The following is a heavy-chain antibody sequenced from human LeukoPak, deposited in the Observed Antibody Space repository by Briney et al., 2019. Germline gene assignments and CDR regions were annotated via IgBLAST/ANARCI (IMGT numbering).Heavy chain of an antibody. D-gene: IGHD1-26*01. Sequence: QTLSLTCAISGDSVSSNGAAWNWIRQSPSRGPEWLGRTYYRSKWYNDYAVSVKSRITINPDTSKTQFSLQLNSVTPEDTAVYYCARTGDRELDAFDIWGQGTMVTVSS. J-gene: IGHJ3*02. CDR1: GDSVSSNGAA. CDR2: TYYRSKWYN. CDR3: ARTGDRELDAFDI. V-gene: IGHV6-1*01.